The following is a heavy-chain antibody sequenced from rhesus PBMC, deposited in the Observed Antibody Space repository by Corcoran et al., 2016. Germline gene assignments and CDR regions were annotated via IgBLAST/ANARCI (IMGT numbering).Heavy chain of an antibody. V-gene: IGHV4-81*01. D-gene: IGHD1-1*01. Sequence: QLQLQESGPGLVKPSETLSLTCAVSGGSISGYYWSWIRQPPGKGLEWIGNIVGNIAGTNYNPSLKSRVTLSKDTSKNQFSLKLSSVTAADTAVYYCARHPFNGGTMIDYWGQGVLVTVSS. CDR2: IVGNIAGT. CDR3: ARHPFNGGTMIDY. J-gene: IGHJ4*01. CDR1: GGSISGYY.